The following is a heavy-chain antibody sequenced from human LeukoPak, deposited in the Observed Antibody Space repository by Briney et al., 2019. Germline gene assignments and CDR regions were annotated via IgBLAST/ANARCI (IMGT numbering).Heavy chain of an antibody. D-gene: IGHD1-26*01. CDR1: GFTFSSNY. Sequence: GGSLRLSCAASGFTFSSNYMSWVRQAPGKGLEWVSVIYSGGSTYYADSVKGRFTISRDNSKNTLYLQMNSLRAEDTAVYYCARAYSGSYYWGFDYWGQGTLVTVSS. V-gene: IGHV3-53*01. CDR2: IYSGGST. CDR3: ARAYSGSYYWGFDY. J-gene: IGHJ4*02.